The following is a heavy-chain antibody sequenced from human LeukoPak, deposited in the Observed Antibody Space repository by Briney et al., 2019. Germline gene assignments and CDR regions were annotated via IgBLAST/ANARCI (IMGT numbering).Heavy chain of an antibody. V-gene: IGHV4-59*01. CDR2: IYYSGST. CDR3: ARLAGSGINWFDP. Sequence: SETLSLTCTVSGASMRGYYWSWIRQPPEKGLEWIGYIYYSGSTTYNPSLKSRVTISVDTSKNQFSLKPTSVTAADTAVYYCARLAGSGINWFDPWGQGTLVTVSS. J-gene: IGHJ5*02. CDR1: GASMRGYY. D-gene: IGHD3-10*01.